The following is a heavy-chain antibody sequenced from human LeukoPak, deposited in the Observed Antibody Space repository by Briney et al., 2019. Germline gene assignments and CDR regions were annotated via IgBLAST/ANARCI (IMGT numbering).Heavy chain of an antibody. D-gene: IGHD3-22*01. V-gene: IGHV4-59*01. Sequence: SETLSLTCTVSGGSISSYYWSWIRQPPGKGLEWIGYIYYSGSTNYNPSLKSRVTISVDTSKNQFSLKLSSVTAADTAVYYCARDVPYYYDSSGYQSYFNYWGQGTLVTVSS. CDR3: ARDVPYYYDSSGYQSYFNY. CDR2: IYYSGST. CDR1: GGSISSYY. J-gene: IGHJ4*02.